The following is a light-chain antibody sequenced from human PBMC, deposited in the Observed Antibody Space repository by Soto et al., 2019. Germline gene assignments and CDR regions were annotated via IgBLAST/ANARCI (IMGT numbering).Light chain of an antibody. CDR2: DAS. J-gene: IGKJ1*01. Sequence: DIQITQPPSSRSASVGDRGTITFQATQDISNLLNWFQQKPGKAPKLLIYDASSLESGVPSRFSGSGSGTEFTLTISSLKPDDFATYYCQQYQSYSRTFGQGTKVDI. CDR1: QDISNL. V-gene: IGKV1-16*01. CDR3: QQYQSYSRT.